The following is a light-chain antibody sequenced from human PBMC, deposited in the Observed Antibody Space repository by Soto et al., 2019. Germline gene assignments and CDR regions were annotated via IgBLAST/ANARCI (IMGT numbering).Light chain of an antibody. CDR3: QQYGTSHT. Sequence: EIVMTQSPATLSVSPGERATLSCRASHSVNRRLAWYQHKPGQAPRLLIYGASSRATGIPDRFSGSGSGTDFTLTISRLEPEDFAVYYCQQYGTSHTFGQGTKVDIK. CDR1: HSVNRR. V-gene: IGKV3-20*01. CDR2: GAS. J-gene: IGKJ1*01.